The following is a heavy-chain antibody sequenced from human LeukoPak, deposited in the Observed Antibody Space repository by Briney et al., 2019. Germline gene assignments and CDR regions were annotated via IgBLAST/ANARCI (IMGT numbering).Heavy chain of an antibody. Sequence: GGSLRLSCTASGFTFSNYGMHWVRQAPGKGLEWVAVISYDESDKYYADSVKGRFTISRDNSKNTLCLQMNSLRPEDTAVYYCAKGVVAATNAAYYGMDVWGQGTTVTVSS. V-gene: IGHV3-30*18. CDR1: GFTFSNYG. D-gene: IGHD2-15*01. CDR3: AKGVVAATNAAYYGMDV. J-gene: IGHJ6*02. CDR2: ISYDESDK.